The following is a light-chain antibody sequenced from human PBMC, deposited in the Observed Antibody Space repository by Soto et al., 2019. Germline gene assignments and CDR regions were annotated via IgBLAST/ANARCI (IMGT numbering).Light chain of an antibody. J-gene: IGKJ3*01. V-gene: IGKV3-11*01. CDR1: QRVTANY. CDR2: DAS. Sequence: EIVLTQSPATLSLSPGERATLSCRASQRVTANYLAWYQQRPGQAPRLLIYDASKRPTGIPDRFSGSGSVTDFTLTISSLVTEDFAVYYCQERSKWPLSFGPGTKVDLK. CDR3: QERSKWPLS.